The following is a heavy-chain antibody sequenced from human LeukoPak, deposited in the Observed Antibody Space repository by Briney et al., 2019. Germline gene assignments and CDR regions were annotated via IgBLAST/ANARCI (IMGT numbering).Heavy chain of an antibody. Sequence: PSETLSLTCTVSAGSVSSGSYYWSWLRQPPGKGLEWIGYIYYSGSTNYNPSLKSRVTISVDTSKNQFSLKLSSVTAADTAVYYCARDFGDDSSGYYVDYWGQGALVTVSS. D-gene: IGHD3-22*01. V-gene: IGHV4-61*01. CDR3: ARDFGDDSSGYYVDY. J-gene: IGHJ4*02. CDR1: AGSVSSGSYY. CDR2: IYYSGST.